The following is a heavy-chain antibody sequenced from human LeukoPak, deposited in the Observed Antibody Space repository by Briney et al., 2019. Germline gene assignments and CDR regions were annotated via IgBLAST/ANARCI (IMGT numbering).Heavy chain of an antibody. CDR1: GFTFDDYA. CDR2: ISWNSGTI. J-gene: IGHJ4*02. D-gene: IGHD5-18*01. CDR3: AKDLYRGEDTAMVTFDY. V-gene: IGHV3-9*03. Sequence: PGGSLRLSCAASGFTFDDYAMHWVRHAPGKGLEWVSSISWNSGTIGYADSVKGRFTISRDNAKNSLYLQMNSLRAEDMALYYCAKDLYRGEDTAMVTFDYWGQGTLVTVSS.